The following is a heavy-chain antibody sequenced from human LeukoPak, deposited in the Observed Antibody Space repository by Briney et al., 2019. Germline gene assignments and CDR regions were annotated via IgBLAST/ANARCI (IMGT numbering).Heavy chain of an antibody. V-gene: IGHV3-23*01. CDR2: ISGSGGST. J-gene: IGHJ4*02. CDR1: GFTFSSYA. Sequence: GGSLRLSCAASGFTFSSYAMSWVRQAPGKGLEWVSGISGSGGSTYYADSVKGRFTISSDNSKNTLYLQMNSLRAEDTAVYYCAKDRGSYRSGWYELDYWGQGTLVTVSS. D-gene: IGHD6-19*01. CDR3: AKDRGSYRSGWYELDY.